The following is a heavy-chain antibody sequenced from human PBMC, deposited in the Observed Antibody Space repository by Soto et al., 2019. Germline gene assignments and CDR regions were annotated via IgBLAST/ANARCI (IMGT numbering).Heavy chain of an antibody. J-gene: IGHJ3*02. Sequence: ASVKVSCKASGYTFTSYDINWVRQATGQGLEWMGWMNPNSGNTGYAQKFQGRVTMTRNTSISTAYMELSSLRSEDTAVYYCARDLWEAVQWLSEGGGDAFDIWGQGTMVTVSS. V-gene: IGHV1-8*01. CDR2: MNPNSGNT. CDR1: GYTFTSYD. CDR3: ARDLWEAVQWLSEGGGDAFDI. D-gene: IGHD6-19*01.